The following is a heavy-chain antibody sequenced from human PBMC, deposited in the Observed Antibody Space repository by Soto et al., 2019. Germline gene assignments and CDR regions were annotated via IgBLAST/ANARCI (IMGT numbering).Heavy chain of an antibody. Sequence: SETLSLTCTVSGGSVSSGSYYWSWIRQPPGKGLEWIGYIYYSGSTNYIPSLKSRVTISVDTSKNQFSLKLSSVTAADTAVYYFARTRYCTNGVCYTGAFDYWGQGTLVTVSS. CDR1: GGSVSSGSYY. CDR3: ARTRYCTNGVCYTGAFDY. D-gene: IGHD2-8*01. J-gene: IGHJ4*02. V-gene: IGHV4-61*01. CDR2: IYYSGST.